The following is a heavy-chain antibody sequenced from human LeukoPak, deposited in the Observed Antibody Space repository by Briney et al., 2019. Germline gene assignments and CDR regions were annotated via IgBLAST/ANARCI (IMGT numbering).Heavy chain of an antibody. Sequence: SQTLSLTCAISGDSVSSKTAAWNWIRQSPSRGLEWLGRTLHRSKWNYDYALSVKGRVTIKPDTSKNQFTLQVNSVTPEDTAVYYCARDNLGDGWPLDYWGQGILVTVSS. CDR1: GDSVSSKTAA. CDR3: ARDNLGDGWPLDY. D-gene: IGHD5-24*01. V-gene: IGHV6-1*01. CDR2: TLHRSKWNY. J-gene: IGHJ4*02.